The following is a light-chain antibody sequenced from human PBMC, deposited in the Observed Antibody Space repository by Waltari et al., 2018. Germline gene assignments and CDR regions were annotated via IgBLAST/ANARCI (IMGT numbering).Light chain of an antibody. CDR2: NNT. J-gene: IGLJ1*01. Sequence: QSVLTQPPSASGTPGQRVIISCSGSSSNIGSNFVSWYQQLPGTAPKLLIDNNTQRPSGVPDRFSASKSGTSASLAISGLRSEEEADYYCAAWDDSLNGYVFGTGTKVTV. V-gene: IGLV1-44*01. CDR1: SSNIGSNF. CDR3: AAWDDSLNGYV.